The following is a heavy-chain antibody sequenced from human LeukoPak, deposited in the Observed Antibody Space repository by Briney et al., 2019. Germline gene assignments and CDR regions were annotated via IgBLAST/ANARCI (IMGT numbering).Heavy chain of an antibody. Sequence: ASVKVSCKASGYTFTGYYMQWVRQAPAKGLAWMEWINPNSGDTNYAQKFQGRVTITRDTSVGTANMELTRLISADTAVYYCARTPYYDFWSGYYSASFDPWGQGTLVTVSS. CDR2: INPNSGDT. CDR3: ARTPYYDFWSGYYSASFDP. D-gene: IGHD3-3*01. J-gene: IGHJ5*02. V-gene: IGHV1-2*02. CDR1: GYTFTGYY.